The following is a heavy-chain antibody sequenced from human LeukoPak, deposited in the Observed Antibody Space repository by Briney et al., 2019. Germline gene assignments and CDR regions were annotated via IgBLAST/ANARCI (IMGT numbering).Heavy chain of an antibody. J-gene: IGHJ4*02. V-gene: IGHV4-30-2*01. D-gene: IGHD7-27*01. Sequence: PSETLSLTCAVSGGSISSGGYSWTWIRQPPGKGLEWIGSISHSGPTSYSPSLKSRVTISVDTSKNQFSLKLTSVTAADTAVYYYARLGPHLDFWGQGTLVTVSS. CDR1: GGSISSGGYS. CDR3: ARLGPHLDF. CDR2: ISHSGPT.